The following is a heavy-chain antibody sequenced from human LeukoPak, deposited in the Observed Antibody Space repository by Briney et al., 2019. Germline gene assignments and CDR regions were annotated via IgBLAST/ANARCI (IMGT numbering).Heavy chain of an antibody. J-gene: IGHJ5*02. CDR2: IYSGGNT. V-gene: IGHV3-53*01. D-gene: IGHD4/OR15-4a*01. Sequence: GGSLRLSCAASGFTVSSKYMSWVRQAPGKGLEWVSLIYSGGNTYYADSVKGRFTISRDNSKNTLYLQMNSLRAEDTAVYYCARERGAVGWFDPWGQGTLVTVSS. CDR3: ARERGAVGWFDP. CDR1: GFTVSSKY.